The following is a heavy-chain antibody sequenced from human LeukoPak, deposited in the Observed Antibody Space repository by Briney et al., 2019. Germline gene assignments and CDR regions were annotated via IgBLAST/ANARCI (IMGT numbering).Heavy chain of an antibody. V-gene: IGHV4-39*07. Sequence: PSETLSLTCTVSGGSISSSSYYWGWIRQPPGKGLEWIGSIYYSGSTYYNPSLKSRVTISVDTSKNQFSLKLSSVTAADTAVYYCARDVSGWPFDYWGQGTLVTVSS. CDR1: GGSISSSSYY. J-gene: IGHJ4*02. CDR2: IYYSGST. CDR3: ARDVSGWPFDY. D-gene: IGHD6-19*01.